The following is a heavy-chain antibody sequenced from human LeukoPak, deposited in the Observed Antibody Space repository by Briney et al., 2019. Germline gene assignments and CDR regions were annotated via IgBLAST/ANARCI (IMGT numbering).Heavy chain of an antibody. CDR3: ASARYYWYGMDV. CDR2: INPNSGGT. CDR1: GYTFTGYY. J-gene: IGHJ6*02. V-gene: IGHV1-2*06. Sequence: ASVKVSCKASGYTFTGYYMHWVRQAPGQGLEWMGRINPNSGGTNYAQKFQGRVTMTRDTSISTAYMELSRLRSDDTAVYYCASARYYWYGMDVWGQGTTVTVSS.